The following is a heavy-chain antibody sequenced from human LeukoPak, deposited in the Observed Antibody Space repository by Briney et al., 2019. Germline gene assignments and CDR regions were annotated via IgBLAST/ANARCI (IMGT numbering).Heavy chain of an antibody. D-gene: IGHD2-15*01. J-gene: IGHJ5*02. CDR2: IYTSGST. CDR1: GGSISSYY. V-gene: IGHV4-4*07. CDR3: ARDQGIDPDCSGGSCYNDWFDP. Sequence: SETLSLTCTFYGGSISSYYWSWIRPPAATALERFGRIYTSGSTNYNPSLKSRVTMSVDTSKNQFSLKLSSVTAADTAVYYCARDQGIDPDCSGGSCYNDWFDPWGQGTLVTVSS.